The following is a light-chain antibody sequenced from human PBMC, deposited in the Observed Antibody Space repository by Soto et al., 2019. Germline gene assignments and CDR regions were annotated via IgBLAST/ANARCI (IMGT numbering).Light chain of an antibody. Sequence: QTVVTQSSSASASLGSSVKLTCTLSSGHSTYIIAWHQQQPGKAPRYLMKLEGSGSYNKGSGVPDRFSGSSSGADRYLTISNLQSEDEADYYCETWESNTHVFGTGTKVTVL. V-gene: IGLV4-60*03. CDR1: SGHSTYI. CDR2: LEGSGSY. CDR3: ETWESNTHV. J-gene: IGLJ1*01.